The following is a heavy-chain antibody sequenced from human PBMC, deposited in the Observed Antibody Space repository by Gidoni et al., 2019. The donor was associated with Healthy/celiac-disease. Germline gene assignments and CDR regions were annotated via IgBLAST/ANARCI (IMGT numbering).Heavy chain of an antibody. D-gene: IGHD2-2*01. CDR2: IIPIFGTA. Sequence: QVQLVQSGAEVKKPGSSVKVSCKASGGTFSSYAISWVRQAPGQGLEWMGGIIPIFGTANYAQKFQGRVTITADESTSTAYMELSSLRSEDTAVYYCAREVVPAAKFNYYYYGMDVWGQGTTVTVSS. V-gene: IGHV1-69*01. CDR1: GGTFSSYA. CDR3: AREVVPAAKFNYYYYGMDV. J-gene: IGHJ6*02.